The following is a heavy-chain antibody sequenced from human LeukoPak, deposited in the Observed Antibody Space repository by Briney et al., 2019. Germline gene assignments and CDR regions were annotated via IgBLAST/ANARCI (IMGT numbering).Heavy chain of an antibody. V-gene: IGHV4-34*01. CDR1: GGSFSGYY. Sequence: SETLSLTCAVYGGSFSGYYWSWIRQPPGKGLEWIGEINHSGSTNYNPSLKSRVTISVDTSKNQFSLKLSSVTAADTAVYYCARVPKTQVGATAAFDYWGQGTLVTVSS. J-gene: IGHJ4*02. D-gene: IGHD1-26*01. CDR2: INHSGST. CDR3: ARVPKTQVGATAAFDY.